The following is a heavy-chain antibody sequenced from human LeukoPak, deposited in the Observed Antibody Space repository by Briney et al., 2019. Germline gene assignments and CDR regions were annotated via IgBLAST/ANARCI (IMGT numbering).Heavy chain of an antibody. CDR1: VYTLTELS. CDR2: FYPVDGET. CDR3: ATYPRPGVVAHYYYYNMDV. Sequence: ASVKVSCKVSVYTLTELSMHWVRPAPGKGREWVGGFYPVDGETIYAQKFQGRVTMTDHTCTDTAYMEPSSLRSDDTAVYYCATYPRPGVVAHYYYYNMDVWGKGTTVTVSS. V-gene: IGHV1-24*01. D-gene: IGHD3-3*01. J-gene: IGHJ6*03.